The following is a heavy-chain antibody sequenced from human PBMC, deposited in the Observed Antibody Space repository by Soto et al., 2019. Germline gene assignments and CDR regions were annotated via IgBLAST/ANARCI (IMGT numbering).Heavy chain of an antibody. J-gene: IGHJ4*02. D-gene: IGHD3-16*01. CDR1: GFTFGYYA. V-gene: IGHV3-49*04. CDR3: TRASSLDFDF. Sequence: GGSLRLSCTTSGFTFGYYALSWVRQAPGKGLEWVGFIRRNAYGGTTDYAASVKGRFTISRDDSKSIAYLQMNSLRTEDTALYYCTRASSLDFDFWGQGTLVTVSS. CDR2: IRRNAYGGTT.